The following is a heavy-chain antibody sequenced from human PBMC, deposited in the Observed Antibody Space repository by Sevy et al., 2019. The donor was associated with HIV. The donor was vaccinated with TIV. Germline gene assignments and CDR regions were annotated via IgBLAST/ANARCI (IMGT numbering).Heavy chain of an antibody. V-gene: IGHV1-2*06. Sequence: ASVKVSCKASGYNFYIHWVRQAPGQGLEWMGRVTPNSGATTYAQRFQGRVAMTMDTSISTAYMELSGLKSDDTAIYYCAGQRLGWYNVFDPWGQGTLVTVSS. D-gene: IGHD6-19*01. CDR3: AGQRLGWYNVFDP. CDR1: GYNFY. J-gene: IGHJ5*02. CDR2: VTPNSGAT.